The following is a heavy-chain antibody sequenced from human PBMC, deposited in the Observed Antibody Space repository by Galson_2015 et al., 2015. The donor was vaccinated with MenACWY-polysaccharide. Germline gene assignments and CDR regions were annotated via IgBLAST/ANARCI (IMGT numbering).Heavy chain of an antibody. J-gene: IGHJ5*02. V-gene: IGHV3-23*01. CDR2: IGGSGNT. D-gene: IGHD2-15*01. CDR1: GFTFTNYA. CDR3: AKANSGGICTSGWACWFDP. Sequence: AMRLSCAASGFTFTNYAMNWGRQAPGKGLEWVSSIGGSGNTYNADSVKGRFTTSRDNSKNMVYLQMNSLRAEDTAIYYCAKANSGGICTSGWACWFDPWGQGSLVSVSS.